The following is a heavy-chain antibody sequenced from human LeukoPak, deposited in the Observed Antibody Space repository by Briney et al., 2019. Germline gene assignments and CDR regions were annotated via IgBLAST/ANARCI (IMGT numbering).Heavy chain of an antibody. CDR3: ARVRQYNYVHYFDY. D-gene: IGHD5-24*01. CDR1: GFTFSSYE. Sequence: GGSLRLSCAASGFTFSSYEVTWVRQAPGKGLEWVSSLSHSGTTVYSADSLKGRFTSSRDNAKNSLFLQMSSLSAEDTAVYYCARVRQYNYVHYFDYWGQGTLVTVSS. V-gene: IGHV3-48*03. J-gene: IGHJ4*02. CDR2: LSHSGTTV.